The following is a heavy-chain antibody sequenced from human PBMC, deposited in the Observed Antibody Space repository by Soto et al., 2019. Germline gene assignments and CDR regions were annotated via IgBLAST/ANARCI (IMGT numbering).Heavy chain of an antibody. CDR3: ARGDSTDCSNGVCSFFYNHDMDV. Sequence: VASVKVSCKASGYSFTEYHIHWVLQAPGQWLDGLGRIDPKSGGTSTAQKFQGWVTMTTDTSISTASMELTRLTSDDTAIYYCARGDSTDCSNGVCSFFYNHDMDVWGQGTTVTVSS. CDR2: IDPKSGGT. J-gene: IGHJ6*02. D-gene: IGHD2-8*01. V-gene: IGHV1-2*04. CDR1: GYSFTEYH.